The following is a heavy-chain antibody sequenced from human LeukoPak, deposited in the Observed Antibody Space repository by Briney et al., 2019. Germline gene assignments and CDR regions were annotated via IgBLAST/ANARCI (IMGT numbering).Heavy chain of an antibody. CDR3: AKNLLWPSSERAENWFDR. J-gene: IGHJ5*02. CDR2: ISGSGDSK. CDR1: GFTFSSYA. V-gene: IGHV3-23*01. D-gene: IGHD3-10*01. Sequence: GGSLRLSCTAPGFTFSSYAITWVRQAPGKGLDWVSRISGSGDSKCYADSVKGRFTSSRDKNTVCLQMNSLRAEDTAVYYCAKNLLWPSSERAENWFDRWGQGTLVTVSS.